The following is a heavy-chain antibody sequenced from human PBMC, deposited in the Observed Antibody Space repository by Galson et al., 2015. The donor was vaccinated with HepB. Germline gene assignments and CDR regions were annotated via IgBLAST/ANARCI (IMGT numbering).Heavy chain of an antibody. V-gene: IGHV3-23*01. D-gene: IGHD5-18*01. CDR1: GFAFDSHA. CDR3: AQGYGLFDS. CDR2: ITGKGDST. J-gene: IGHJ5*01. Sequence: SLRLSCAASGFAFDSHAMSWVRQAPGRGLEWISGITGKGDSTFYADSVKGRFTVSKDNSNNMLYLQMNSLRAEDAGLYFCAQGYGLFDSWGQGILATVSS.